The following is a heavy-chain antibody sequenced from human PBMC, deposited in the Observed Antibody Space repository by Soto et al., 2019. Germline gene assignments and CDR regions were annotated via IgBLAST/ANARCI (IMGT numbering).Heavy chain of an antibody. J-gene: IGHJ3*02. D-gene: IGHD5-12*01. CDR1: GYSFTSYW. Sequence: PGESLKISCNGSGYSFTSYWIGLVRQMPGKGLEWMGIIYPGDSDTRYSPSFQGQVTISADKSISTAYLQWSSLKASDTAMYYCARQGGYDSFGPKNAFDIWGQGTMVTVSS. CDR2: IYPGDSDT. CDR3: ARQGGYDSFGPKNAFDI. V-gene: IGHV5-51*01.